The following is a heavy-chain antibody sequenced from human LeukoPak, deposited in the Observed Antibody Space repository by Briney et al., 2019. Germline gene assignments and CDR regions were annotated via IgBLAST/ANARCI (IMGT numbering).Heavy chain of an antibody. D-gene: IGHD6-13*01. J-gene: IGHJ4*02. CDR2: IKQDGSEK. Sequence: PGGSLRLSCAASGFTFSSYWMSWVRQAPGKGLEWVANIKQDGSEKYYVDSVKGRFTISRDNSRNTLDLQMSSLRAEDTAVYYCAKGTLRGAAAAGQGPIDYWGQGTLVTVSS. CDR1: GFTFSSYW. CDR3: AKGTLRGAAAAGQGPIDY. V-gene: IGHV3-7*03.